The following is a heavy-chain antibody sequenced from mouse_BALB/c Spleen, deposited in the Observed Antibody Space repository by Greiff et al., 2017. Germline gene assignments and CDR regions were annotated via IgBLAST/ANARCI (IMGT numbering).Heavy chain of an antibody. CDR3: GTGRALARDY. CDR2: IDPANGNT. J-gene: IGHJ4*01. Sequence: VQLQQSGAELVKPGASVKLSCTASGFNIKDTYMHWVKQRPEQGLEWIGRIDPANGNTKYDPKFQGKATITADTSDNTAYLQLSSLTSEDTAVYYCGTGRALARDYWGQGTTVTVSS. D-gene: IGHD4-1*01. CDR1: GFNIKDTY. V-gene: IGHV14-3*02.